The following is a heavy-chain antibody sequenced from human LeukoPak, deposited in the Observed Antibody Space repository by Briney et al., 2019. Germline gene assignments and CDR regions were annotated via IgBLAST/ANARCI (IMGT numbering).Heavy chain of an antibody. CDR3: ARVGYCAGDCYHTWFDP. V-gene: IGHV4-39*01. CDR2: VYYSGST. Sequence: SETLSLTCSVSGGSISSPNYYWVWIRQPPGKGLAWIGTVYYSGSTYYNPSLKSRVTISVDTSKNQFSLKLSSVTAADTAVYFCARVGYCAGDCYHTWFDPWGQGTLVTVSS. CDR1: GGSISSPNYY. D-gene: IGHD2-21*02. J-gene: IGHJ5*02.